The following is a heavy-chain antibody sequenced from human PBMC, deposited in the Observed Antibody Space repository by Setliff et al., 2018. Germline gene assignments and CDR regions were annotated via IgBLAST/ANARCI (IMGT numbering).Heavy chain of an antibody. V-gene: IGHV4-59*01. J-gene: IGHJ6*02. CDR1: GGSISTYY. D-gene: IGHD3-10*01. Sequence: PSETLSLTCTVSGGSISTYYWSWIRQPPGKGPEWIGYIYYSGSTNYNPSLKSRLTISVDTSKNQFSLKLSSVTAADTAVYYCARDARAPWFYYGMDVWGQGTKVTAP. CDR3: ARDARAPWFYYGMDV. CDR2: IYYSGST.